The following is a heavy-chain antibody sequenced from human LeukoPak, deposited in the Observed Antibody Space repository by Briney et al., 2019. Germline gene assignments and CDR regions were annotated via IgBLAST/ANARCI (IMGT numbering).Heavy chain of an antibody. Sequence: GGSLRLSCAASGFTFSNYNFYWVRQAPGKGLEWVSSISSTSSYIYYADSMKGRFTISRDNAKNSLYLQMNSLRAEDTAVYYCGKDLNYGLDYWGQGTLVTVSS. CDR1: GFTFSNYN. CDR3: GKDLNYGLDY. D-gene: IGHD4-11*01. J-gene: IGHJ4*02. CDR2: ISSTSSYI. V-gene: IGHV3-21*04.